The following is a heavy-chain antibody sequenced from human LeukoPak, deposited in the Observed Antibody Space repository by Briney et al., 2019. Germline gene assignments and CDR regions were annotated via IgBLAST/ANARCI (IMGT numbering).Heavy chain of an antibody. V-gene: IGHV4-34*01. CDR2: INHSGST. CDR1: GGSFSGYY. Sequence: KPSETLSLTCAVYGGSFSGYYWSWIRQPPGKGLEWIGEINHSGSTNYNPSLKSRVTISVDTSKNQFSLKLSSVTAADTAVYYCARSRYYDYVWGSYRQAPTYYFDCWGQGTLVTVSS. J-gene: IGHJ4*02. D-gene: IGHD3-16*02. CDR3: ARSRYYDYVWGSYRQAPTYYFDC.